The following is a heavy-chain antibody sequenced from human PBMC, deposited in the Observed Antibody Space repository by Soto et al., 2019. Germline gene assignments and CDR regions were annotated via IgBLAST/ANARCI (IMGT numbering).Heavy chain of an antibody. CDR3: ARLVGSSSSDSYYYYYYMDV. Sequence: PSETLSLTCTVSGGSISSYYWSWIRQPPGKGLECIGYFYYSGSTNYNPSLKSRVTISVDTSKNQFSLKLSSVTAADTAVYYCARLVGSSSSDSYYYYYYMDVWGKGTTVTVSS. V-gene: IGHV4-59*08. CDR2: FYYSGST. J-gene: IGHJ6*03. D-gene: IGHD6-6*01. CDR1: GGSISSYY.